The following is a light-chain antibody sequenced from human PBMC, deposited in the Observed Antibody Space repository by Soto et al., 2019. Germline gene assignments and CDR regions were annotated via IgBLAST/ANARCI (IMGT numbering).Light chain of an antibody. V-gene: IGKV3-11*01. J-gene: IGKJ4*01. CDR3: QPRANWPLT. CDR2: DVS. CDR1: QSVSSY. Sequence: EIVLTQSPATLSLSPGERATLSCRASQSVSSYLAWYQQKPGQAPRLLIYDVSNRATGIPARFSGSGSGTDFTLTISSLEPEDFAVYYCQPRANWPLTFGGGTTVEIK.